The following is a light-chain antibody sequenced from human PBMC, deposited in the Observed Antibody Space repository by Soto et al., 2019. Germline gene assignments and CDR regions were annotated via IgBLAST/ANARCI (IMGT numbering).Light chain of an antibody. CDR3: QSYDRNLRGWV. CDR1: TSDVGSYNL. V-gene: IGLV2-23*02. J-gene: IGLJ3*02. CDR2: EVS. Sequence: QSVLTQPASVSGSPGQSITISCTGTTSDVGSYNLVSWYQQHPGKAPKLIIYEVSERPSGVSTRFSGSKSGNMASLTISGLQAEDEADYYCQSYDRNLRGWVFGGGTKLTVL.